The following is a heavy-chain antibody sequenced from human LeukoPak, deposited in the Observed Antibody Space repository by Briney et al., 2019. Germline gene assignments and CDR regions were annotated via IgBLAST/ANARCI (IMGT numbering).Heavy chain of an antibody. CDR1: GFTFDDYA. Sequence: GGSLRLSCAASGFTFDDYAMHWVRQAPGKGLEWVSGISWNSGSIGYADSVKGRFTISRDNAKNSLYLQMNSLRAEDTALYYCAKSPRDCSSTSCYPYWGQGTLVTVSS. CDR3: AKSPRDCSSTSCYPY. CDR2: ISWNSGSI. J-gene: IGHJ4*02. V-gene: IGHV3-9*01. D-gene: IGHD2-2*01.